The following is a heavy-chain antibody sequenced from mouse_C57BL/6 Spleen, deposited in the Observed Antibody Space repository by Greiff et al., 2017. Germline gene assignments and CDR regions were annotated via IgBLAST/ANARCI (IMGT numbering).Heavy chain of an antibody. V-gene: IGHV5-6*01. J-gene: IGHJ2*01. CDR3: ARTAQATFDY. D-gene: IGHD3-2*02. CDR1: GFTFSSYG. CDR2: ISSGGSYT. Sequence: EVNMVESGGDLVKPGGSLKLSCAASGFTFSSYGMSWVRQTPDKRLEWVATISSGGSYTYYPDSVKGRFTISRDNAKNTLYLQMSSLKSEDTAMYYCARTAQATFDYWGQGTTLTVSS.